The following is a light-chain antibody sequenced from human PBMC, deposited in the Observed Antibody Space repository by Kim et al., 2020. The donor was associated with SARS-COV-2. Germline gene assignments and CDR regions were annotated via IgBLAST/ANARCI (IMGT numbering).Light chain of an antibody. CDR3: QQRSNWPRT. CDR1: QSVSKY. V-gene: IGKV3-11*02. CDR2: DVS. J-gene: IGKJ1*01. Sequence: WIPGERTTLSCRARQSVSKYFAWYQQKPRQAPRLLVYDVSYRATGIPARFCGSGYGRDFTLTISSLEPEDFAVYYCQQRSNWPRTFGQGTKVDIK.